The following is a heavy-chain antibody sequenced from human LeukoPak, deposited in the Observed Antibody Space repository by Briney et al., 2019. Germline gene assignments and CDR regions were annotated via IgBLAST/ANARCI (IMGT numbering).Heavy chain of an antibody. Sequence: ASVKVSCKVSGYTLTELSMHWVRPAPGKGLEWMGGFDPEDGETIYAQKFQGRVTMTEDTSTDTAYIELSSLRSEDTAVYYCATPSTYYDFWSGLYWGQGTLVTVSS. J-gene: IGHJ4*02. CDR2: FDPEDGET. V-gene: IGHV1-24*01. CDR3: ATPSTYYDFWSGLY. CDR1: GYTLTELS. D-gene: IGHD3-3*01.